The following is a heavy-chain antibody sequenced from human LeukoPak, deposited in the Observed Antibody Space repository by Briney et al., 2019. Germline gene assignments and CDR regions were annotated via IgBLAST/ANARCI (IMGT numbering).Heavy chain of an antibody. CDR2: INHRGST. CDR1: GGSFSNYY. J-gene: IGHJ5*02. Sequence: SETLSLTCAVYGGSFSNYYWSWIRQPPGKGLEWIGEINHRGSTNYNPSLKSRLTISGDTSKNQLSLKMTSVTAADTAVYYCARKNPRTNVVGAVPRFWFDPWGQGALVTVSS. D-gene: IGHD1-26*01. V-gene: IGHV4-34*01. CDR3: ARKNPRTNVVGAVPRFWFDP.